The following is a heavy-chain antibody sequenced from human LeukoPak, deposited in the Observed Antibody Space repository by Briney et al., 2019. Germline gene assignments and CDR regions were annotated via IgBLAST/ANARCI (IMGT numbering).Heavy chain of an antibody. Sequence: PGGSLRLSCAASGFTVSTNYMSWVRQAPGKGLECVPVIYSGGSAYYADSVKGRFTISTDNSKNTLYLQMNSLRAEVTAVYYCARGWYSSGWYYFDYWGQGTLVTVSS. CDR3: ARGWYSSGWYYFDY. V-gene: IGHV3-53*01. D-gene: IGHD6-19*01. J-gene: IGHJ4*02. CDR2: IYSGGSA. CDR1: GFTVSTNY.